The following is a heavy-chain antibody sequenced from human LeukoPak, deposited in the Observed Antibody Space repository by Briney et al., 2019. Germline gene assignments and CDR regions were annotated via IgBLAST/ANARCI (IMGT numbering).Heavy chain of an antibody. J-gene: IGHJ4*02. Sequence: PSETLSLTCAVYGGSFSGYYWSWIRQPPGKGLEWIGEINHSGSTNYNPSLKSRVTISVDTSENQFSLKLSSVTAADTAVYYCARGPSSSGSSGWGQGTLVTVSS. CDR3: ARGPSSSGSSG. CDR1: GGSFSGYY. CDR2: INHSGST. D-gene: IGHD6-19*01. V-gene: IGHV4-34*01.